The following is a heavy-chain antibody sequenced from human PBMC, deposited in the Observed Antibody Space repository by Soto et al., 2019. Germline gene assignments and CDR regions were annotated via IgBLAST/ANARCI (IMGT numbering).Heavy chain of an antibody. CDR2: IYYSGST. Sequence: QVQLRESGPGLLEASQTLSLTCSVSGVSVDSGGYYWTWIRQRPGKGLEWIGDIYYSGSTDYHPYLRTRVTISKDRSKNQFSLRVTSVTAADTAVYYCATPPRYDTSGYFYYWGQGTLVTVSS. CDR3: ATPPRYDTSGYFYY. V-gene: IGHV4-31*02. CDR1: GVSVDSGGYY. J-gene: IGHJ4*02. D-gene: IGHD3-22*01.